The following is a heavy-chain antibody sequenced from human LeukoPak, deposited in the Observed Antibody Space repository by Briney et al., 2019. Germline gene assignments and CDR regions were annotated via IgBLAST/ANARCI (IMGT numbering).Heavy chain of an antibody. V-gene: IGHV3-9*03. CDR3: AKDMSGRGSNYFGAFDI. CDR2: ISWNSGSI. CDR1: GFTFDDYA. D-gene: IGHD2/OR15-2a*01. Sequence: GRSLRLSCAASGFTFDDYAMHWVRQAPGKGLEWVSGISWNSGSIGYADSVKGRFTISRDNAKNSLYLQMNSLRAEDMALYYCAKDMSGRGSNYFGAFDIWGQGTMVTVFS. J-gene: IGHJ3*02.